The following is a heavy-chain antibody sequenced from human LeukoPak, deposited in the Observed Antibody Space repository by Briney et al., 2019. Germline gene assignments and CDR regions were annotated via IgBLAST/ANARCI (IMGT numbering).Heavy chain of an antibody. J-gene: IGHJ6*02. CDR1: GGSISYYY. CDR3: AREDPQTTVPEGMDV. D-gene: IGHD4-17*01. CDR2: IYYSGTT. V-gene: IGHV4-59*01. Sequence: PSETLSLTCTVSGGSISYYYWSWIRQSPGKGLEWIGYIYYSGTTNYNPSLKSRVTISVDTSKNQFSLQLRSVTAADTAVYYCAREDPQTTVPEGMDVWGQRTTVTVPS.